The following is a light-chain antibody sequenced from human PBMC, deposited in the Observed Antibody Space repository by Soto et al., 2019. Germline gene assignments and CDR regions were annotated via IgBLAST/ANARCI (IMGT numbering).Light chain of an antibody. CDR2: GSS. CDR3: KQYGRSLT. J-gene: IGKJ4*01. Sequence: EVVLTQAPGTLALSPGERATLSCRASQSVNSNYLVWYQQNPGQAPRLLIYGSSIRATGIPDRFSGSGSGTDFTLPISRLEHEDFAVYYCKQYGRSLTFGGGTHVDIK. V-gene: IGKV3-20*01. CDR1: QSVNSNY.